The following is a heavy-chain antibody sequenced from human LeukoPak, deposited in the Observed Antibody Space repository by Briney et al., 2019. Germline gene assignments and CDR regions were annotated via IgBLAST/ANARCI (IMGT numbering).Heavy chain of an antibody. V-gene: IGHV1-24*01. J-gene: IGHJ4*02. CDR3: VTGFTTMAVDYFDY. Sequence: ASVKVSCKVSGKTLSDLSIHCVRQPPGKGLEWLGGSDPEDGERIYAQMFQGRVTMTEDTSIDAAYMELSSLRSEDTAVYYCVTGFTTMAVDYFDYWGQGTLVTVSP. D-gene: IGHD5-18*01. CDR2: SDPEDGER. CDR1: GKTLSDLS.